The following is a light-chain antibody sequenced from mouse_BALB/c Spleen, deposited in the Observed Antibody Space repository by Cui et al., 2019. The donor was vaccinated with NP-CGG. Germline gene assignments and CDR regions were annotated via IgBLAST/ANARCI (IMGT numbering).Light chain of an antibody. CDR1: TGTVTTNND. CDR2: GTN. CDR3: ALWYSNHWI. V-gene: IGLV1*01. Sequence: QAVVTQDCAHTTSPGDKVTHTCRSSTGTVTTNNDANWLQEKPDHLFTGLIGGTNNRIPGIPARFSGSLIGDKAALTITGAQTEDEAIYFCALWYSNHWIFGGGTKLTVL. J-gene: IGLJ1*01.